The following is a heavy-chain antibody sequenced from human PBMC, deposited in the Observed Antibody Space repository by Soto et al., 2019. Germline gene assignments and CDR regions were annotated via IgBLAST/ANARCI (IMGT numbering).Heavy chain of an antibody. V-gene: IGHV4-61*01. CDR1: GGSVSSGSYY. Sequence: QVQLQESGPGLVKPSETLSLTCTVSGGSVSSGSYYWSWIRQPPGKGLEWIGYIYYSGSTNYNPSLKSRVTLSVDTSKHQFSLKLSSVTAADTAVYYCARPLYSYGPMDVWGQGTTVTVSS. CDR3: ARPLYSYGPMDV. J-gene: IGHJ6*02. D-gene: IGHD5-18*01. CDR2: IYYSGST.